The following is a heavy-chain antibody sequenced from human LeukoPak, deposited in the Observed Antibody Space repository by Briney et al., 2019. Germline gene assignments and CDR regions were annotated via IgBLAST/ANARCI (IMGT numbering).Heavy chain of an antibody. Sequence: GGSLRLSCAAPASISSSHTMNWVRQAPGKGLEWVSSISRGSSDINYADSVKGRFIISRDNAKNSLYLQMNSLRDEDMGFYYCAREYDSKGRFDWWGQGTLVTVSS. CDR2: ISRGSSDI. D-gene: IGHD3-22*01. CDR3: AREYDSKGRFDW. J-gene: IGHJ4*02. CDR1: ASISSSHT. V-gene: IGHV3-21*01.